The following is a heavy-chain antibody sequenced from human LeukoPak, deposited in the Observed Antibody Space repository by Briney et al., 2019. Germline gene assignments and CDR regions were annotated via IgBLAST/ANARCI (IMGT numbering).Heavy chain of an antibody. CDR2: ISAYNGST. CDR1: GYTFTSYG. D-gene: IGHD2-15*01. Sequence: ASVKVSCKASGYTFTSYGISWVRQAPGQGVEWMGWISAYNGSTNYAQKLQGRVTMTTDTSTSTAYMELRSLRSDDTAVYYCARGYCSGGSCYFDYWGQGTLVTVSS. J-gene: IGHJ4*02. CDR3: ARGYCSGGSCYFDY. V-gene: IGHV1-18*01.